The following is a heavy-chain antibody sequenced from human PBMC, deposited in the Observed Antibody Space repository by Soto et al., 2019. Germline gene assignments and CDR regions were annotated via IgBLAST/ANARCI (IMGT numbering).Heavy chain of an antibody. V-gene: IGHV4-59*08. Sequence: SETLSLTCTVSGGSISSYYWSWIRQPPGKGLEWIGYIYYSGSTNYNPSLKSRVTISVDTSKNQFSLKLSSVIAADTAVYYCARHPGSWYYYYYMDVWGKGTRVTVSS. CDR1: GGSISSYY. CDR3: ARHPGSWYYYYYMDV. J-gene: IGHJ6*03. CDR2: IYYSGST. D-gene: IGHD6-13*01.